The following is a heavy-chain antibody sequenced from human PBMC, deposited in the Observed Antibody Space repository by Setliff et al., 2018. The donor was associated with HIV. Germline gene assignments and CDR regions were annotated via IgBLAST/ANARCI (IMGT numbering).Heavy chain of an antibody. D-gene: IGHD2-2*01. J-gene: IGHJ5*02. V-gene: IGHV1-69*05. CDR1: GGTFSNYG. CDR2: IITISGT. CDR3: ARDFGGYCSSMSCPGLFDP. Sequence: ASVKVSCKASGGTFSNYGMSWVRQAPGQGLEWMGGIITISGTNYAQKFQGRVTITTDESTSTAYMELSGLRSEDTAVYYCARDFGGYCSSMSCPGLFDPWGQGTLVTVSS.